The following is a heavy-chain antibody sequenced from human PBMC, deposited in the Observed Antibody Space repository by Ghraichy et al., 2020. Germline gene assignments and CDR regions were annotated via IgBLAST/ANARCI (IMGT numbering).Heavy chain of an antibody. CDR3: ARDRRPQKGHYFDY. CDR1: GYTFTSYD. J-gene: IGHJ4*02. V-gene: IGHV1-8*01. Sequence: ASVKVSCKASGYTFTSYDINWVRQATGQGLEWMGWMNPNSGNTGYAQKFQGRVTMTRNTSISTAYMELSSLRSEDTAVYYCARDRRPQKGHYFDYWGQGTLVTVSS. D-gene: IGHD1-14*01. CDR2: MNPNSGNT.